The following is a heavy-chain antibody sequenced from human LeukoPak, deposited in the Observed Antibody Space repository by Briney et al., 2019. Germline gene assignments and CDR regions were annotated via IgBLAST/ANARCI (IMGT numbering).Heavy chain of an antibody. CDR1: GFTFSTYW. CDR2: INQDGSEE. D-gene: IGHD5-12*01. CDR3: VRDGGVSGYDLLDY. Sequence: GGSLRLSCAASGFTFSTYWMTWVRQAPGKGLEWVAHINQDGSEEHYMDSVKARFTISRDNAKNSLSLQMNSLRAEDTAVYYCVRDGGVSGYDLLDYWGQGTLVTVSS. V-gene: IGHV3-7*01. J-gene: IGHJ4*02.